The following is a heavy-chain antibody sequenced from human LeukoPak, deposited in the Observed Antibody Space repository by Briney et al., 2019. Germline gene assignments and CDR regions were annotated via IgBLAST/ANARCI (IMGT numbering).Heavy chain of an antibody. J-gene: IGHJ3*02. CDR1: GFTFSSYG. V-gene: IGHV3-30*18. D-gene: IGHD1-26*01. Sequence: GRSLRLSCAASGFTFSSYGMHWVRQAPGKGLEWVAVISYDGSNKYYADSVKGRFTISRDNSKNTLYLQMNSLRAEDTAVYYCAKVGELHAFDIWGQGTMVTVSS. CDR3: AKVGELHAFDI. CDR2: ISYDGSNK.